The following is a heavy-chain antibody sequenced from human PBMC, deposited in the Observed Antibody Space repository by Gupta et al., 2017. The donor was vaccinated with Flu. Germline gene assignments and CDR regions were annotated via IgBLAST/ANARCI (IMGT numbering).Heavy chain of an antibody. CDR3: ARGYCGGGTCYVDF. V-gene: IGHV4-4*07. D-gene: IGHD6-19*01. Sequence: GKGLEWIGRFYTSGSTIYNPSLKSRVTMSVDTSKNQFSLKLSSVTAADTAVYYCARGYCGGGTCYVDFWGQGTLVTVS. CDR2: FYTSGST. J-gene: IGHJ4*02.